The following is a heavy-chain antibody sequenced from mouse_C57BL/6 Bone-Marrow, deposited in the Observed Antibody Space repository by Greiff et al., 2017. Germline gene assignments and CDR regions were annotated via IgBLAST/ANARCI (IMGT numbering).Heavy chain of an antibody. CDR3: ARDNGYYVFDY. V-gene: IGHV5-4*01. CDR1: GFTFSSYA. CDR2: ISDGGSYT. Sequence: DVKLQESGGGLVKPGGSLKHSCAASGFTFSSYAMSWVRQTPEKRLEWVATISDGGSYTYYPDNVKGRFTISRDNAKNNLYLQMSHLKSEDTAMYYCARDNGYYVFDYWGQGTTLTVSS. J-gene: IGHJ2*01. D-gene: IGHD2-3*01.